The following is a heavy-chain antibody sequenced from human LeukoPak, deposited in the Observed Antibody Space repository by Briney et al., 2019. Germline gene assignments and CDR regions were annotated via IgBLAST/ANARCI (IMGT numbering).Heavy chain of an antibody. CDR3: AVSAAALFDP. CDR1: GGSISSGGYS. CDR2: IYHSGST. J-gene: IGHJ5*02. V-gene: IGHV4-30-2*01. D-gene: IGHD6-6*01. Sequence: SQTLSLTCAVSGGSISSGGYSWSWIRQPPGKGLEWIGYIYHSGSTYYNPSLKSRVTISVDRSKNQFSLKLNSVTAADTAVYYCAVSAAALFDPWGQGTLVTVSS.